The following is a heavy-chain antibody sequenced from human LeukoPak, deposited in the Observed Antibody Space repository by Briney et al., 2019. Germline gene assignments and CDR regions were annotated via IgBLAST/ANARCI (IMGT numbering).Heavy chain of an antibody. CDR3: AKDSSGYPKGVFDY. CDR2: ISWNSGKI. CDR1: GFTFDDYA. V-gene: IGHV3-9*03. Sequence: GRSLRLSCAAFGFTFDDYAMHWVRQAPGKGLEWVPGISWNSGKIGYADSVKGRFTIFRDNAKTSLYLQMNSLRAEDMALYYCAKDSSGYPKGVFDYWGQGTLVTVSS. D-gene: IGHD3-22*01. J-gene: IGHJ4*02.